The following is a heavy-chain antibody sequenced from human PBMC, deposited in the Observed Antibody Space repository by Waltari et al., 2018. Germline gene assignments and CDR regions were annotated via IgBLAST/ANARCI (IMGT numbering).Heavy chain of an antibody. Sequence: QVQLVESGGGLVKPGGSLRLSCAASGFTFSDYYMSWIRQAPGKGVEWGSYISSRGSTIYYADAVKGRLTISRDNAKNSLYLQMNSLRAEDTAVYYCARYIRWGSPHFDYWGQGTLVTVSS. D-gene: IGHD1-20*01. V-gene: IGHV3-11*01. J-gene: IGHJ4*02. CDR3: ARYIRWGSPHFDY. CDR2: ISSRGSTI. CDR1: GFTFSDYY.